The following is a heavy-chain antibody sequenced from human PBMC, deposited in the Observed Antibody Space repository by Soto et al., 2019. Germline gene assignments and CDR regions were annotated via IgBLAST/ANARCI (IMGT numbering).Heavy chain of an antibody. CDR2: IYHSGST. CDR1: GGSISSGGYS. D-gene: IGHD6-25*01. Sequence: SETLSLTCAFSGGSISSGGYSWSWIRQPPGKGLECIGYIYHSGSTYYNPSLKSRVTISVDTSKNQVSLKLSSVTAADTAMYFCARQVSSAWPPYYYDMDVWGQGTTVTVSS. V-gene: IGHV4-30-2*01. CDR3: ARQVSSAWPPYYYDMDV. J-gene: IGHJ6*02.